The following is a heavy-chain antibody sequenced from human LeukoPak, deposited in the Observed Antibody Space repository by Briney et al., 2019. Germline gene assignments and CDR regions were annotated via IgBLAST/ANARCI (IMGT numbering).Heavy chain of an antibody. V-gene: IGHV3-48*04. CDR3: ARVGATTGAIGYYFDY. J-gene: IGHJ4*02. D-gene: IGHD1-26*01. CDR1: GFTFSSYS. Sequence: GGSLRLSCAASGFTFSSYSMNWVRQAPGKGLEWVSYISSSSSTIYYADSVKGRFTISRDNAKNSLYLQMNSLRAEDTAVYYCARVGATTGAIGYYFDYWGQGTLVTVSS. CDR2: ISSSSSTI.